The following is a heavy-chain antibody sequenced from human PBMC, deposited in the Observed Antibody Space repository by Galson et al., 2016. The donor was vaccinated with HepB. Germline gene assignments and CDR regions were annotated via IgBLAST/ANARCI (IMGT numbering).Heavy chain of an antibody. V-gene: IGHV3-23*01. Sequence: SLRLSCAASGFTFSRFVMSWVRQAPGKGLEWVSAISETGSDTYYADSVKGRFTISRDNSKNTGYLQLNSLSAEDTALYYCASPPTYWGQGTLVTVSS. CDR1: GFTFSRFV. CDR3: ASPPTY. J-gene: IGHJ4*02. CDR2: ISETGSDT.